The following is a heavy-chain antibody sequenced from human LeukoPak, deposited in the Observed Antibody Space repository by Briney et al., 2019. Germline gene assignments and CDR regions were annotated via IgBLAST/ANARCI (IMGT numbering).Heavy chain of an antibody. Sequence: ASVKVSCKASGYTFTGYYMHWVRQAPGQGLEWMGWINPNSGGTNYAQKFQGRVTLTTDTSTSTAYMELRSLTSDDTAVYYCARDGPGVETGGPQQTWFDPWGQGTLVTVSS. CDR1: GYTFTGYY. CDR3: ARDGPGVETGGPQQTWFDP. D-gene: IGHD6-13*01. CDR2: INPNSGGT. V-gene: IGHV1-2*02. J-gene: IGHJ5*02.